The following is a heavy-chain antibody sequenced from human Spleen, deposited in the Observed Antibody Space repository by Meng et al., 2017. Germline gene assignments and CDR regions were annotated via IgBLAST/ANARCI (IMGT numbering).Heavy chain of an antibody. D-gene: IGHD2-2*01. Sequence: GESLKISCEGSGFTFSNAYMTWVRQVPGKRLEWVGRIKSKPDGETIDYAAPVKGRFTISRDDSKNTVYLQMNSLRAEDTAVYYCARDPFSCSRTSCYGRTFDVWGQGTMVTVSS. CDR2: IKSKPDGETI. CDR1: GFTFSNAY. V-gene: IGHV3-15*05. CDR3: ARDPFSCSRTSCYGRTFDV. J-gene: IGHJ3*01.